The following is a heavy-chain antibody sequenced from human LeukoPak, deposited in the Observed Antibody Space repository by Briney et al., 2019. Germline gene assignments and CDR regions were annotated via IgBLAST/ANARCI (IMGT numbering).Heavy chain of an antibody. CDR2: IYYSGST. D-gene: IGHD1-26*01. Sequence: SETLSLTCTVSGGSISSYYWSWIRQPPGKGLEWIGYIYYSGSTNYNPSLKSRVTISVDTSKNQFSLKLSSVTAADTVVYYCASGSEAHADFDYWGQGTLVTVSS. J-gene: IGHJ4*02. CDR1: GGSISSYY. CDR3: ASGSEAHADFDY. V-gene: IGHV4-59*08.